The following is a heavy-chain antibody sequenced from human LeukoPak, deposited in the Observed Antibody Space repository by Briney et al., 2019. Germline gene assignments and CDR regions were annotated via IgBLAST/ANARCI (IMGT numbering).Heavy chain of an antibody. CDR1: GYTFTGYY. V-gene: IGHV1-2*02. CDR3: ARGGGGDFDY. D-gene: IGHD3-16*01. CDR2: INPNSGGT. Sequence: ASVKVSFKASGYTFTGYYMHWVRQAPGQGLEWMGWINPNSGGTNHAQKFQGRVTMTRDTSISTAYMELSRLRSEDTAVYYCARGGGGDFDYWGQGTLVTVSS. J-gene: IGHJ4*02.